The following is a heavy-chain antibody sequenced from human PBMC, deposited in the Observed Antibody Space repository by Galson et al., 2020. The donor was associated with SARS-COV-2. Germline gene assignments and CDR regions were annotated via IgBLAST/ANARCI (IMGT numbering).Heavy chain of an antibody. V-gene: IGHV4-31*03. D-gene: IGHD3-10*02. Sequence: ASETLSLTCSVSGGSISSGGYYWSWIRQHPGKGLEWIGYIHSSVGTFYNPSLQSRITISEDTSTNQFSLKLISVTAADTAVDYCARSVAGCCSVFEYWGQGTLVTGSS. J-gene: IGHJ4*02. CDR2: IHSSVGT. CDR1: GGSISSGGYY. CDR3: ARSVAGCCSVFEY.